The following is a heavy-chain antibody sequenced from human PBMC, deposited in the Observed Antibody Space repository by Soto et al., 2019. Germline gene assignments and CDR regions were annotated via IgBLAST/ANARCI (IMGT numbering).Heavy chain of an antibody. CDR3: ARASEELWSSDIDY. J-gene: IGHJ4*02. V-gene: IGHV3-30-3*01. D-gene: IGHD5-18*01. Sequence: QTWGSMRLCCAASGFTVSSYAMHWVRKAPGKGLEWVAVISYDGSNKYYADSVKGRFTISRDNSKNTLYLQMNSLRAEDTAVYYCARASEELWSSDIDYWGQGTLVTVSS. CDR2: ISYDGSNK. CDR1: GFTVSSYA.